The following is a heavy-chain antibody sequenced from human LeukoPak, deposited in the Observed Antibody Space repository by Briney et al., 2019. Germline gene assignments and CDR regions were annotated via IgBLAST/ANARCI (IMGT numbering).Heavy chain of an antibody. V-gene: IGHV4-61*02. CDR2: IYTSGST. D-gene: IGHD5-18*01. Sequence: SETLSLTCTVSGGSISSGSYYWSWIRQPAGKGLEWIGRIYTSGSTNYNPSLKSRVTISVDTSKNQFSLKLSSVTAADTAVYYCAREAGGSDTAMARDYWGQGTLVTVSS. CDR1: GGSISSGSYY. CDR3: AREAGGSDTAMARDY. J-gene: IGHJ4*02.